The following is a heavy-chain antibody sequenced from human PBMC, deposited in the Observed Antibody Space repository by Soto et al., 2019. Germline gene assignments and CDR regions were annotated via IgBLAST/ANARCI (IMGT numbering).Heavy chain of an antibody. Sequence: PSETLSLTCTVSNGSISTYYWSWIRQPPGRPLEWIGHIYYTGSPTDNPSLKSRVTISENTSKKTVSLTLISVTAEDTAVYYCARSSSTRQPFDYWGGGALDTVAS. CDR2: IYYTGSP. D-gene: IGHD5-12*01. CDR3: ARSSSTRQPFDY. CDR1: NGSISTYY. V-gene: IGHV4-59*01. J-gene: IGHJ4*02.